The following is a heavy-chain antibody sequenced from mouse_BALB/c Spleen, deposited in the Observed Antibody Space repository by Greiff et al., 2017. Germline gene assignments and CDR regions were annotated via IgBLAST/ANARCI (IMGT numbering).Heavy chain of an antibody. J-gene: IGHJ2*01. CDR1: GYTFTSYW. CDR3: ARGLLLFYYFDY. Sequence: QVQLKQPGAELVKPGAPVKLSCKASGYTFTSYWMNWVKQRPGRGLEWIGRIDPSDSETHYNQKFKDKATLTVDKSSSTAYIQLSSLTSEDSAVYYCARGLLLFYYFDYWGQGTTLTVSS. CDR2: IDPSDSET. V-gene: IGHV1-69*02. D-gene: IGHD3-1*01.